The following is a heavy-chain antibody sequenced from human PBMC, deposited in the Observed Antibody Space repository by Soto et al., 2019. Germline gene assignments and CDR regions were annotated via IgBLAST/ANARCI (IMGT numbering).Heavy chain of an antibody. CDR2: IIPIFGTA. D-gene: IGHD3-10*01. CDR1: GGTFSSYA. CDR3: AREGGITMVRGVIHWCDP. V-gene: IGHV1-69*12. Sequence: QVQLVQSGAEVKKPGSSVKVSCKASGGTFSSYAISWVRQAPGQGLEWMGGIIPIFGTANYAQKFQGRVTITADESTSTAYMELSSLRSEDTAVYYCAREGGITMVRGVIHWCDPWGQGTLVTVSS. J-gene: IGHJ5*02.